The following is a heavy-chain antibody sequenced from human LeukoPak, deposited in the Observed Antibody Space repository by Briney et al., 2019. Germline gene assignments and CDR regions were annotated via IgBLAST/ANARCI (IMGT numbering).Heavy chain of an antibody. V-gene: IGHV3-7*01. D-gene: IGHD6-13*01. CDR3: ARDGTAAGLYFDL. Sequence: GGALRISCAVSWFTFSDYWMNLVRPAPGKGLGWVASIRQDGGEKSYVDSVKGRFTISRDNTKSSLYLQINSLRAEDTAVYYCARDGTAAGLYFDLWGQGTLVTVSS. CDR2: IRQDGGEK. CDR1: WFTFSDYW. J-gene: IGHJ4*01.